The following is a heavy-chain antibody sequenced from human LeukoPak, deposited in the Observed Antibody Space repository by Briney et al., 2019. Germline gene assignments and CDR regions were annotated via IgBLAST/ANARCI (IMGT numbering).Heavy chain of an antibody. Sequence: SETLSLTCAVYGGSFSGYYWSWIRQPPGKGLEWIGEINHSGSTNYNPSLKSRVTISVDTSKNQFSMKLSSVTAADTAVYYCARLGPAAGTSFDYWGQGTLVTVS. CDR2: INHSGST. D-gene: IGHD6-13*01. V-gene: IGHV4-34*01. J-gene: IGHJ4*02. CDR1: GGSFSGYY. CDR3: ARLGPAAGTSFDY.